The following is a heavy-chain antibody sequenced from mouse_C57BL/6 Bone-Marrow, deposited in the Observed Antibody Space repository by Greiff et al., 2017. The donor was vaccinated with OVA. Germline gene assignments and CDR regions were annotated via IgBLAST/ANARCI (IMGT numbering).Heavy chain of an antibody. J-gene: IGHJ1*03. CDR1: GFTFTDYY. Sequence: EVQVVESGGGLVQPGGSLSLSCAASGFTFTDYYMSWVRQPPGKALEWLGFIRNKANGYTTEYSASVKGRFTISRDNSQSILYLQMNALRAEDSATYYCARYGSSLWYFDVWGTGTTVTVSS. V-gene: IGHV7-3*01. CDR3: ARYGSSLWYFDV. D-gene: IGHD1-1*01. CDR2: IRNKANGYTT.